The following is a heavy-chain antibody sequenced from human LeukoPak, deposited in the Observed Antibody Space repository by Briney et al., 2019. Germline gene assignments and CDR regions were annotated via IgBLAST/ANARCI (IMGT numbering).Heavy chain of an antibody. D-gene: IGHD3-9*01. CDR2: IYTSGST. V-gene: IGHV4-4*07. CDR3: ARSEQLRYFDRGAFDY. Sequence: SETLSLTCTVPGGSISSYYWSWFRQPAGKGLEWIGRIYTSGSTNYNPSLESRVTMSVDTSKNQFSLKLSSVTAADTAVYYCARSEQLRYFDRGAFDYWGQGTLVTVSS. CDR1: GGSISSYY. J-gene: IGHJ4*02.